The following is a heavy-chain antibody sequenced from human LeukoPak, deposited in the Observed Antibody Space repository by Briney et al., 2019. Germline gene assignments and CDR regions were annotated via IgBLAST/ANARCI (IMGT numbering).Heavy chain of an antibody. CDR3: ARGLSNYYDSSGYPPQLDY. J-gene: IGHJ4*02. CDR2: ISYDGSNK. D-gene: IGHD3-22*01. CDR1: GFTFSSYA. Sequence: PGRSLRLSCAASGFTFSSYAMHWVRQAPGKGLESVAVISYDGSNKYYADSVKGRFTISRDNSKNTLYLQMNSLRAEDTAVYYCARGLSNYYDSSGYPPQLDYWGQGTLVTVSS. V-gene: IGHV3-30-3*01.